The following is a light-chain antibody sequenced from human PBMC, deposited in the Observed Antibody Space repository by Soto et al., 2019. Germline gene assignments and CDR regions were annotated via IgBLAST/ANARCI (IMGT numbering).Light chain of an antibody. CDR3: QQYSDWPLT. J-gene: IGKJ4*01. CDR1: QIVSSN. V-gene: IGKV3D-15*01. CDR2: GAS. Sequence: EIVFTQSPATLSVSPWERAALSCVASQIVSSNLAWYHQKPGQAPRLLIFGASTRATGIPARFSGSGSEAEFTLTISSLQSEDFAVYYCQQYSDWPLTFGGGTKVDIK.